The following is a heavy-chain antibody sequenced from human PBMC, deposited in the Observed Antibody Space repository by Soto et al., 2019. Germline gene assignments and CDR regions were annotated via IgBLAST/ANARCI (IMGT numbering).Heavy chain of an antibody. D-gene: IGHD6-13*01. CDR3: GSYRLRAAAGTDDLDCFDY. CDR1: GFKFSSYT. V-gene: IGHV3-21*04. CDR2: ISGVNRYI. Sequence: GGSLRPSCAASGFKFSSYTMNWVRQAPGKGLEWVSSISGVNRYIYYADSVKGRLSISTDEPTNSLYMQINSVRAEDTAVYYCGSYRLRAAAGTDDLDCFDYWGQGTLVTVSS. J-gene: IGHJ4*01.